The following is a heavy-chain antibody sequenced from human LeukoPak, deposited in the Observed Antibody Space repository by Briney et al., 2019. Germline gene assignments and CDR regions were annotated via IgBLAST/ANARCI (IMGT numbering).Heavy chain of an antibody. D-gene: IGHD3-10*01. CDR2: ISGSGGST. V-gene: IGHV3-23*01. Sequence: PGGSLRLSCAASGFTFSSYAMSWVRQAPGKWLEWVSAISGSGGSTYYADSVKGRFTISRDNSKNTLYLQMNSLRAEDTAVHYCAKDPGITMVRGVTGTNYFDYWGQGTLVTVSS. CDR3: AKDPGITMVRGVTGTNYFDY. J-gene: IGHJ4*02. CDR1: GFTFSSYA.